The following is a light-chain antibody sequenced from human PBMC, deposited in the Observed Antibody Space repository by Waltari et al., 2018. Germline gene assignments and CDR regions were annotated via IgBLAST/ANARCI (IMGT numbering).Light chain of an antibody. V-gene: IGKV1-5*03. CDR1: QSISSW. CDR3: QHPTWT. J-gene: IGKJ1*01. Sequence: DIQMTQSPSTLSASVGDRVTTTCRASQSISSWLAWYQQKPGKAPKLLIYRASTLESGVPSRFSGSGSGTDFTLTISSLQPDDFATYYCQHPTWTFGQGTKVEVK. CDR2: RAS.